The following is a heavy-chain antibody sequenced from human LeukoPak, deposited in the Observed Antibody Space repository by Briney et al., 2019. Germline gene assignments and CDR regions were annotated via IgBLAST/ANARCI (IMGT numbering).Heavy chain of an antibody. CDR1: GGSIITYY. Sequence: SETLSLTCTVSGGSIITYYWSWIRQPPGKGLEWIGYIYYSGSATYNPSLKSRVTISVDTSKNQFSLKLSSVTAADTAVYYCARSRYGRTSTNYYMDVWGKGTTVTVSS. CDR3: ARSRYGRTSTNYYMDV. J-gene: IGHJ6*03. V-gene: IGHV4-59*08. D-gene: IGHD2-2*01. CDR2: IYYSGSA.